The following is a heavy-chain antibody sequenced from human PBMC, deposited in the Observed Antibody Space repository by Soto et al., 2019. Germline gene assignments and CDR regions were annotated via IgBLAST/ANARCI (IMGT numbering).Heavy chain of an antibody. J-gene: IGHJ4*02. V-gene: IGHV3-33*01. CDR1: GFTFSSYG. Sequence: GGSLRLSCAASGFTFSSYGMHWVRQAPGKGLEWVAVIWYDGSNKYYADSVKGRFTISRDNCKNTLYLQMNSLRAEDTAVYYCARDFYYGEEIDYWGQGTLVTVSS. CDR3: ARDFYYGEEIDY. CDR2: IWYDGSNK. D-gene: IGHD3-10*01.